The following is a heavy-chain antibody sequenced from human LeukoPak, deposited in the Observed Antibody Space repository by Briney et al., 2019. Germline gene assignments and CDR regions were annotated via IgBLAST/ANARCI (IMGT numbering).Heavy chain of an antibody. CDR3: ARVPIYYDSSGYYPHFDY. V-gene: IGHV4-59*01. CDR1: GGPISSYY. D-gene: IGHD3-22*01. J-gene: IGHJ4*02. Sequence: SGTLSLTCTGSGGPISSYYWSWIRQPPGKGLEWIGDIYYSGSTNYNPSLKSRVTISVDTSKNQFSLKLSSVTAADTAVYYCARVPIYYDSSGYYPHFDYWGQGTLVTVSS. CDR2: IYYSGST.